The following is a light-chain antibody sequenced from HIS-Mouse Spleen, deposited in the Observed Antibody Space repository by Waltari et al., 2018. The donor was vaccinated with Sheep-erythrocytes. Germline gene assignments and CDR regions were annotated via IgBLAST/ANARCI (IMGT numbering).Light chain of an antibody. V-gene: IGLV2-11*01. CDR1: SSDVGGYNY. Sequence: QSALTQPRSVSGSPGQSVTISCTGTSSDVGGYNYVSWYQQHPGKAPKLMIYDFSKRPSGVPYRCSGSKSGNTASLTISGLQAEDEADYYCCSYAGSYNHVFATGTKVTVL. J-gene: IGLJ1*01. CDR3: CSYAGSYNHV. CDR2: DFS.